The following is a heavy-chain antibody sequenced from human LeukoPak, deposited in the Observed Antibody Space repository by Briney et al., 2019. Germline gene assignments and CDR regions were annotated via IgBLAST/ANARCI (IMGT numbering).Heavy chain of an antibody. V-gene: IGHV4-34*01. CDR3: VRGNRGPDY. CDR2: INHSGST. CDR1: GGSFSGYC. J-gene: IGHJ4*02. D-gene: IGHD2/OR15-2a*01. Sequence: PSETLSLTCAVYGGSFSGYCWSWIRQPPGKGLEWIGEINHSGSTNYNPSLKSRVTISVDTSKNQFSLKLSSVTAADTAVYYCVRGNRGPDYWGQGTLVTVSS.